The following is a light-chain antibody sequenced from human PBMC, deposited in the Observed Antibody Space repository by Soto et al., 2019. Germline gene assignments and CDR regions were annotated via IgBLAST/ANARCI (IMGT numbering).Light chain of an antibody. CDR2: EVS. J-gene: IGLJ1*01. CDR1: SSDVGSYNL. V-gene: IGLV2-23*02. CDR3: RSYAGSSTLV. Sequence: QSALTQPASVSGSPGQSITISCTGTSSDVGSYNLVSWYQHHPGKAPKLMIYEVSKRPSGVSNRFSGSKSGNTASLTISGLQAEDEADYYCRSYAGSSTLVFGTGTKVTVL.